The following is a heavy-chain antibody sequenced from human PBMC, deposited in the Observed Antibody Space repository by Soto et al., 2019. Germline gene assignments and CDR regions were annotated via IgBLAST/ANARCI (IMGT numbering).Heavy chain of an antibody. CDR2: ISNNGGYT. D-gene: IGHD3-10*01. CDR1: GFTFGSYS. Sequence: GGSLRLSCSASGFTFGSYSMHWVRQAPGKGLEYVSVISNNGGYTYYADSVKGRFTISRDYSKNTVYLQMNSLRAEDTAVYYCARLGPYASGTYSFRHNRFDPWGQGTLVTVSS. CDR3: ARLGPYASGTYSFRHNRFDP. V-gene: IGHV3-64*04. J-gene: IGHJ5*02.